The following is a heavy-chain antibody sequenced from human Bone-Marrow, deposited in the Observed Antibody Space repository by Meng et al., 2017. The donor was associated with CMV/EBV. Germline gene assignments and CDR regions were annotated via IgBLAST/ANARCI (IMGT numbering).Heavy chain of an antibody. Sequence: SVGSVSSDGYSWSWIRQPPGKGLEWIGYIYSSGSTNYNPSLKSRVTISVDTSKNQFSLKLSSVTAADTAVYYCARGSLNQPLLPLDYWGQGTLVTVSS. J-gene: IGHJ4*02. D-gene: IGHD2-15*01. CDR2: IYSSGST. V-gene: IGHV4-31*02. CDR1: VGSVSSDGYS. CDR3: ARGSLNQPLLPLDY.